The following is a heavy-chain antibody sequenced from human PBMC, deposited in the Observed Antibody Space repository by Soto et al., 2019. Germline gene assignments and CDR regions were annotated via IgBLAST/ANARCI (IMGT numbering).Heavy chain of an antibody. V-gene: IGHV3-23*01. CDR3: AKRNCEGCTGVQWYLYEH. Sequence: EVQLLESGGGLVQSGGSLRLSCAAAGFTFNIYAMSWVRQAPGKGLEWVSGISAVGGSTDYAYYRKGRFTVSRDNSRNTLYLQMNSLRDEDTDLYYCAKRNCEGCTGVQWYLYEHWGLGALVTVSS. J-gene: IGHJ4*02. CDR1: GFTFNIYA. D-gene: IGHD2-8*02. CDR2: ISAVGGST.